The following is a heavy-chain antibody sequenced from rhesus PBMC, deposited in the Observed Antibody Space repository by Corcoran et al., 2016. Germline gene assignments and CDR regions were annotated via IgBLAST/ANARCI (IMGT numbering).Heavy chain of an antibody. CDR1: GYTFPDHY. V-gene: IGHV1-111*02. CDR3: TRWSNRNGLDS. J-gene: IGHJ6*01. Sequence: EVQLVPSGTALKTPGASAKLSCKASGYTFPDHYLNWVRQAPGKGLEWRGRVDPEDGEADYAQKFQDRVTITADMSTDTAYMELSSLRSEDTAVYYWTRWSNRNGLDSWGQGVVVTVSS. D-gene: IGHD3-22*01. CDR2: VDPEDGEA.